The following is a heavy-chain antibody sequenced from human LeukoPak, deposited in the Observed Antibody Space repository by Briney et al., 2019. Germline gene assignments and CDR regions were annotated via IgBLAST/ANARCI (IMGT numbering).Heavy chain of an antibody. CDR2: IYYSGST. V-gene: IGHV4-61*08. CDR1: GGSISSGGYS. CDR3: ARAGYDILTGYYGWFDP. D-gene: IGHD3-9*01. J-gene: IGHJ5*02. Sequence: SETLSLTCAVSGGSISSGGYSWSWIRQPPGKGLEWIGYIYYSGSTNYNPSLKSRVTISVDTSKNQFSLKLSSVTAADTAVYYCARAGYDILTGYYGWFDPWGQGTLVTVSS.